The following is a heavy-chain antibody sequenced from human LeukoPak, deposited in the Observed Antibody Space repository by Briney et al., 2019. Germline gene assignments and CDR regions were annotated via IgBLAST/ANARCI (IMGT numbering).Heavy chain of an antibody. CDR2: IGNTGRTI. CDR1: GFTFSSYE. CDR3: VRGDRYFFDF. V-gene: IGHV3-48*03. D-gene: IGHD1-14*01. Sequence: PGGSLRLSCAASGFTFSSYEMNWVRQAPGRGLGWVSYIGNTGRTIYYADSLQGRLTISRDNAKNSLYLQMNSLRAADTAIYYCVRGDRYFFDFWGQGTLVTVSS. J-gene: IGHJ4*02.